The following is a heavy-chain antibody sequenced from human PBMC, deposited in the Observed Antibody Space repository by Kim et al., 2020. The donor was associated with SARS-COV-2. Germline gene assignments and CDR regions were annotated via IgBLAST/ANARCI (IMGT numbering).Heavy chain of an antibody. CDR1: GFTFGSAH. CDR2: ISADESNK. V-gene: IGHV3-30*03. D-gene: IGHD6-19*01. CDR3: AREGHSSGRAGTFDN. Sequence: GGSLRLSCAGSGFTFGSAHMHWVRQAPGKGLEWVALISADESNKDYVDSVKGRFTASRDNSQNTLFLQIDSLTAEDTAVYYCAREGHSSGRAGTFDNWGQGTLVTVSS. J-gene: IGHJ4*02.